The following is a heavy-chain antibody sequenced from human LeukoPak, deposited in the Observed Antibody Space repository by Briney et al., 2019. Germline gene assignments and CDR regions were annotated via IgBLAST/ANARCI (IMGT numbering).Heavy chain of an antibody. CDR3: AKSTTAPDY. D-gene: IGHD4-17*01. V-gene: IGHV3-23*01. CDR1: GFTFSSYG. J-gene: IGHJ4*02. CDR2: ISGSGGST. Sequence: GGSLRLSCAASGFTFSSYGMHWVRQAPGKGLEWVSAISGSGGSTYYADSVKGRFTISRDNSKNTLYLQMTSLRAEDTAVYYCAKSTTAPDYWGQGTLVTVSS.